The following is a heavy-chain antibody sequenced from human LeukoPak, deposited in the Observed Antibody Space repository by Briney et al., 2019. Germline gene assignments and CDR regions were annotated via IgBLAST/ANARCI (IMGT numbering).Heavy chain of an antibody. Sequence: PSETLSLTCTVSGGSISSYYWGWIRQPPGKGLEWIGYIYYSGSTNYNPSLKSRVTISVDTSKNQFSLKLSSVTAADTAVYYCARVVTMVRGPFHGWFDPWGQGTLVTVSS. CDR3: ARVVTMVRGPFHGWFDP. CDR2: IYYSGST. CDR1: GGSISSYY. J-gene: IGHJ5*02. V-gene: IGHV4-59*01. D-gene: IGHD3-10*01.